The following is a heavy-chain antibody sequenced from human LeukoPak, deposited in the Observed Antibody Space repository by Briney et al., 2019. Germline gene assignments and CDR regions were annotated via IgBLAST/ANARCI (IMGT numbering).Heavy chain of an antibody. J-gene: IGHJ5*02. V-gene: IGHV3-7*01. CDR1: GFTFSTYW. CDR3: ARESCTNGVCYFKGVAKGNWFDP. Sequence: GGSLRLSCEASGFTFSTYWMSWVRQAPGKGLEWVANIKQDGSQTYHADSVKGRFTISRDNAENSLYLQMNSLRAEDTAVYYCARESCTNGVCYFKGVAKGNWFDPWGQGTLVTVSS. CDR2: IKQDGSQT. D-gene: IGHD2-8*01.